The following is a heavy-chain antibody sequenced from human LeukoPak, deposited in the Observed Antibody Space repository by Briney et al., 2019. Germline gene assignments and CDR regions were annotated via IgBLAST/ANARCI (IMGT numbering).Heavy chain of an antibody. D-gene: IGHD3-22*01. V-gene: IGHV3-30*02. CDR1: GFTFSSYG. J-gene: IGHJ3*02. Sequence: GGSLRLSCAAPGFTFSSYGMHWVRQAPGKGLEWVAFIRYDGSNKYYADSVKGRFTISRDNAKNSLYLQMNSLRAEDTAVYYCARAHVYDSSGYYYGYGAFDIWGQGTMVTVSS. CDR2: IRYDGSNK. CDR3: ARAHVYDSSGYYYGYGAFDI.